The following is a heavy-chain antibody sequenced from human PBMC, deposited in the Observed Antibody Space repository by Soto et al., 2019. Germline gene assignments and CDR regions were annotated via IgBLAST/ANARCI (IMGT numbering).Heavy chain of an antibody. CDR3: ARDRPPGMITFGGVIVNPPDY. CDR1: GFTFSSYG. V-gene: IGHV3-33*01. J-gene: IGHJ4*02. CDR2: IWYDGSNK. Sequence: GGSLRLSCAASGFTFSSYGMHWVRQAPGKGLEWVAVIWYDGSNKYYADSVKGRFTISRDNSKNTLYLQMNSLRAEDTAVYYCARDRPPGMITFGGVIVNPPDYWGQGTLVTVSS. D-gene: IGHD3-16*02.